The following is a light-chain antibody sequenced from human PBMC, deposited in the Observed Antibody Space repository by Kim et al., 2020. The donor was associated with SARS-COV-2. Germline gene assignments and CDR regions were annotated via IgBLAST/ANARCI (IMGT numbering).Light chain of an antibody. J-gene: IGKJ2*01. V-gene: IGKV1-8*01. CDR2: AAS. Sequence: STGDIVTITCRASQGISSSLAWYQQNPGKAPKLLIYAASTLQSGVPSRFSGSGSGTDFTLTISCLQSEDFATYYCQQYYSYPPYTFGQGTKLEI. CDR1: QGISSS. CDR3: QQYYSYPPYT.